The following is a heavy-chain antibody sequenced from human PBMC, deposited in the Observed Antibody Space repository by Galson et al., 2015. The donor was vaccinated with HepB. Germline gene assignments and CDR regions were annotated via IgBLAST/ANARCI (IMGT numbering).Heavy chain of an antibody. CDR3: APTLYDSSGYYYFDY. V-gene: IGHV2-5*02. CDR1: GFSLSTSGVG. Sequence: PALVKPTQTLTLTCTFSGFSLSTSGVGVGWIRQPPGKALEWLALIYWDDDKRYSPSLKSRLTITKDTSKNQVVLTVTNMDPVDTATYYCAPTLYDSSGYYYFDYWGQGTLVTVSS. CDR2: IYWDDDK. D-gene: IGHD3-22*01. J-gene: IGHJ4*02.